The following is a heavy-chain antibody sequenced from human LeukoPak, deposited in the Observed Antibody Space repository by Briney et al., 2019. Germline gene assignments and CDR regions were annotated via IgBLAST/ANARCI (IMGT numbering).Heavy chain of an antibody. D-gene: IGHD6-13*01. J-gene: IGHJ4*02. Sequence: PGGSLRLSCAASGFTFSSYAMHWVRQAPGKGLEWVAVISYDGSNKYYADSVKGRFTISRDNSKNTLYLQMNSLRAEDTAVYYCVREYSSSWYEVRPKQVLDYWGQGTLVTVSS. V-gene: IGHV3-30-3*01. CDR2: ISYDGSNK. CDR3: VREYSSSWYEVRPKQVLDY. CDR1: GFTFSSYA.